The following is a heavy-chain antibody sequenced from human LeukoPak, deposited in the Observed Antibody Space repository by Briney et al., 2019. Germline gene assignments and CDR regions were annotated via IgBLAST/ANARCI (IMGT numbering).Heavy chain of an antibody. CDR3: TAEPNWFDP. V-gene: IGHV3-15*01. CDR2: IKSIPAGGTT. Sequence: GGALRLSCAASGYTFSNSWMSWVRQAPGKGLGWVGRIKSIPAGGTTHYAARVEGRFTVSRDDSKNTLYLQMNSLKTEDTAVYYCTAEPNWFDPWGQGTRVTVSS. J-gene: IGHJ5*02. D-gene: IGHD1-14*01. CDR1: GYTFSNSW.